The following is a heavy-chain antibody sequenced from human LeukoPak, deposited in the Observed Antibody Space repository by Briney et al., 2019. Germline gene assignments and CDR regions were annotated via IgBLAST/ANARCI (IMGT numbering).Heavy chain of an antibody. CDR3: ARHVGTNPDYYVSSGYFDY. J-gene: IGHJ4*02. CDR1: GGSFSGYD. Sequence: SETLSLTCAVYGGSFSGYDWNWIRQPPGKGLEWIGEITHSGSTNYDPSLKSRVTISVDRSKNQFSLKLSSVTAADTTVCYCARHVGTNPDYYVSSGYFDYWGQGDLVTVSS. V-gene: IGHV4-34*01. D-gene: IGHD3-22*01. CDR2: ITHSGST.